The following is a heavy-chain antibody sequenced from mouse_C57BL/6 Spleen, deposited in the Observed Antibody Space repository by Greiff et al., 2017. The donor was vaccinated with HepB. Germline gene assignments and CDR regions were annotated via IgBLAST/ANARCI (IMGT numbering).Heavy chain of an antibody. CDR2: IYPGDGDT. J-gene: IGHJ4*01. CDR1: GYAFSSSW. Sequence: QVQLKQSGPELVKPGASVKISCKASGYAFSSSWMNWVKQRPGKGLEWIGRIYPGDGDTNYNGKFKGKATLTADKSSSTAYMQLSSLTSEDSAVYFCARTYPYAMDYWGQGTSVTVSS. V-gene: IGHV1-82*01. D-gene: IGHD5-1*01. CDR3: ARTYPYAMDY.